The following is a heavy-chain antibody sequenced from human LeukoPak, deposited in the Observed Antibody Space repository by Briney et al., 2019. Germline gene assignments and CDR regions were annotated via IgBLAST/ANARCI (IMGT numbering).Heavy chain of an antibody. D-gene: IGHD6-13*01. V-gene: IGHV4-39*07. CDR3: AGGYSSSWGLFDY. Sequence: PSETLSLTCTVSGGSISSSSYYWGWIRQPPGKGLEWIGSIYYSGSTYCNPSLKSRVTISVDTSKNQFSLKLSSVTAADTAVYYCAGGYSSSWGLFDYWGQGTLVTVSS. CDR2: IYYSGST. J-gene: IGHJ4*02. CDR1: GGSISSSSYY.